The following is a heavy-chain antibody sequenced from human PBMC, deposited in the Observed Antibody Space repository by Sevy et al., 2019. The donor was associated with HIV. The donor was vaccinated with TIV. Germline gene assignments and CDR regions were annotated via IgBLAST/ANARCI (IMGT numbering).Heavy chain of an antibody. CDR3: ATGRGFF. Sequence: GGSLRLSCVTSGFIFSRYAMIWVRQAPGKGLEWVSYSSSISGPTYYADSVEGRFTISRDNAKNSLFLQMNSLRDVDTAVYYCATGRGFFWGQGTLVTGSS. CDR1: GFIFSRYA. V-gene: IGHV3-48*02. J-gene: IGHJ1*01. CDR2: SSSISGPT. D-gene: IGHD1-1*01.